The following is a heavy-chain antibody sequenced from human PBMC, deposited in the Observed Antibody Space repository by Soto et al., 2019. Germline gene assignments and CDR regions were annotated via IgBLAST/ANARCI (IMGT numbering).Heavy chain of an antibody. D-gene: IGHD2-2*01. Sequence: GGSLRLSCAASGFTFSSYGMHWVRQAPGKGLEWVAVIWYDGSNKYYADSVKGRFTISRDNSKNTLYLQMNSLRAEDTAVYYCARDCGSTSCLDYWGQGTLVTVSS. CDR2: IWYDGSNK. CDR1: GFTFSSYG. CDR3: ARDCGSTSCLDY. J-gene: IGHJ4*02. V-gene: IGHV3-33*01.